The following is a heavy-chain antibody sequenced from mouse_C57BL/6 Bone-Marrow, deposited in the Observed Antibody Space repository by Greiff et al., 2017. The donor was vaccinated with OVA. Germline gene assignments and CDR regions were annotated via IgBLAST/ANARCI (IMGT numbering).Heavy chain of an antibody. J-gene: IGHJ2*01. V-gene: IGHV1-50*01. CDR3: ATFITTVGGVFDY. D-gene: IGHD1-1*01. CDR1: GYTFTSYW. Sequence: QVQLQQPGAELVKPGASVKLSCKASGYTFTSYWMQWVKQRPGQGLEWIGEIDPSDSYTNYNQKFKGKATLTVDNSSSTAYMQLSSLTSEDSAVYDCATFITTVGGVFDYWGQGTTLTVSS. CDR2: IDPSDSYT.